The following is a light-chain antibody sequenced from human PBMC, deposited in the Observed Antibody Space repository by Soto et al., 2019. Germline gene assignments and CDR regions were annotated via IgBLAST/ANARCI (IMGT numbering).Light chain of an antibody. CDR1: SSDVGGYNY. J-gene: IGLJ2*01. CDR2: EVN. CDR3: SSYGGRNNLI. Sequence: HSALTQPPSASGSPGQSVTISCTGTSSDVGGYNYVSWYQQHPGKAPKLMIYEVNKRPLGVPDRFSGSKSGNTASLTVSGLQAEDEADYYCSSYGGRNNLIFGGGTQLTVL. V-gene: IGLV2-8*01.